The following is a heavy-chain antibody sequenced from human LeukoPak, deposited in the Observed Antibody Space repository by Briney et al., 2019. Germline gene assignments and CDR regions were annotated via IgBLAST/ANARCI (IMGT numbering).Heavy chain of an antibody. D-gene: IGHD6-13*01. CDR3: ARVPYIAAAGMGYYYYGMDV. J-gene: IGHJ6*02. Sequence: WASVKVSCKASGYSFTSYGISWVRQAPGQGLEWMGWISAYNGNTNYAQKLQGRVTMNTDTSRSTAYMELRSLRSDDAAVYYCARVPYIAAAGMGYYYYGMDVWGQGTAVTVSS. CDR2: ISAYNGNT. CDR1: GYSFTSYG. V-gene: IGHV1-18*01.